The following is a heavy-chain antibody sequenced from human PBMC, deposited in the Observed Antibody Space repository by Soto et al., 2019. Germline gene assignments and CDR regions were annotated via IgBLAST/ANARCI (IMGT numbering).Heavy chain of an antibody. CDR2: ISGSGGTT. V-gene: IGHV3-23*01. CDR1: RFTFNNYA. CDR3: AKVQGRERATEEY. J-gene: IGHJ4*02. Sequence: LSCAASRFTFNNYAITWARKAKGKGLEWVSVISGSGGTTNYADSVRGRFTISRDNSKSTLYLQMDSLRAEDTAVYFCAKVQGRERATEEYWGQGTLV.